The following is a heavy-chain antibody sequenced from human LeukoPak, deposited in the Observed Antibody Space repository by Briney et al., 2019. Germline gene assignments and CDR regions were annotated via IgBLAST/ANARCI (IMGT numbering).Heavy chain of an antibody. D-gene: IGHD3-22*01. Sequence: GGSLRLSCAASGFTFSSYGMHWVRQAPGKGLEWVSAISGSGDSTYYADSVKGRFTISRDNSKNTLYLQMNSLRAEDTAVYYCAKGSGYSLSYYFDYWGQGTLVTVSS. V-gene: IGHV3-23*01. CDR3: AKGSGYSLSYYFDY. CDR1: GFTFSSYG. CDR2: ISGSGDST. J-gene: IGHJ4*02.